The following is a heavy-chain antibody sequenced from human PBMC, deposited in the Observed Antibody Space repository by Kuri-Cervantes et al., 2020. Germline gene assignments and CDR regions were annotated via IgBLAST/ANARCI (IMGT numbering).Heavy chain of an antibody. Sequence: SQTLSLTCAVSGGSISSGGYSWSWIRQPPGKGLEWIGYIYHSGSTYYNPSLKSRVTIPVDTSKNQFSLKLSSVTAAEPAVYYCARSPAGGYGDYFWGVWSPAGLGGMDVWGQETTVTVSS. CDR2: IYHSGST. D-gene: IGHD4-17*01. CDR3: ARSPAGGYGDYFWGVWSPAGLGGMDV. CDR1: GGSISSGGYS. J-gene: IGHJ6*02. V-gene: IGHV4-30-2*01.